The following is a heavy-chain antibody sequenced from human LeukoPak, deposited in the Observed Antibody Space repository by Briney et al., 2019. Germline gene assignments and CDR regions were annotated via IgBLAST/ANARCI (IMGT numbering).Heavy chain of an antibody. D-gene: IGHD4-23*01. Sequence: GGSLRLSCAASGFTVSSNYMSWVRQAPGKGLEWVSVIYSGGSTYYADSVKGRFTISRDNSKNTLYLQMNSLRAEDTAVYYCARVSVVRGPGTLEYYFDYWGQGTLVTVSS. CDR2: IYSGGST. V-gene: IGHV3-66*01. CDR3: ARVSVVRGPGTLEYYFDY. CDR1: GFTVSSNY. J-gene: IGHJ4*02.